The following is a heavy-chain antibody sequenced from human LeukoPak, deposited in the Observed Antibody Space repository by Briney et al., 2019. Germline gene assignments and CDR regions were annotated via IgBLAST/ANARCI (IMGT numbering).Heavy chain of an antibody. Sequence: GGSLRLSCAASGFTFDDYAMHWVRQAPGKGLEWVSGISWNSGSTGYADSVKVRFIISRDYAKNSLYLEMNSLRAEDTALYYCAKDHGGNLDWYFDLWGRGTLVTVSS. J-gene: IGHJ2*01. CDR1: GFTFDDYA. CDR3: AKDHGGNLDWYFDL. V-gene: IGHV3-9*01. D-gene: IGHD4-23*01. CDR2: ISWNSGST.